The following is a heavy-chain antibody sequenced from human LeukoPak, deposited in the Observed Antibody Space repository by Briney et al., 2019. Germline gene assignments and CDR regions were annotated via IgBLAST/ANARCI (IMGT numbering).Heavy chain of an antibody. V-gene: IGHV3-66*01. J-gene: IGHJ3*02. Sequence: GGSLRLSCAASGFTVSSNYMSWVRQAPGKGLEWVSVIYSGGSTYYADSVKGRFTISRDNSKNTLYLQMNSLRAEDTAVYYCARERTGSDAFDILGQGTMVTVSS. CDR1: GFTVSSNY. CDR3: ARERTGSDAFDI. CDR2: IYSGGST. D-gene: IGHD1-1*01.